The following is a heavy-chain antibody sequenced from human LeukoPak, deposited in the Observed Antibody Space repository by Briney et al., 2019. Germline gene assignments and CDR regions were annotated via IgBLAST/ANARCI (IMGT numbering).Heavy chain of an antibody. CDR2: IYHSGYA. CDR3: ARNSSLTTLKGGWFDP. CDR1: LYSIKRGYS. V-gene: IGHV4-38-2*01. D-gene: IGHD4-11*01. J-gene: IGHJ5*02. Sequence: SETLSLTCAVSLYSIKRGYSWTWLRQRPGKGPEWIGNIYHSGYAYYNPSLKSRVTISLDAYKNQFSLRLSSVTAADTAVYYCARNSSLTTLKGGWFDPWGQGTLVTVSS.